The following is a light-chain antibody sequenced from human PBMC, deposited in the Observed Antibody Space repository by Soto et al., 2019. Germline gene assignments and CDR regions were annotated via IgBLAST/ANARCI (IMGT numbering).Light chain of an antibody. J-gene: IGKJ5*01. Sequence: EVVLTQSPAPLSLSPVERATLSCRASQDISSYLAWYQQTPGQAPRLLIYDASNRATGIPARFSGSGSGTDFTLTISSLEPEDFAVYYCQQRRSWPETFGQGTRLEIK. CDR1: QDISSY. V-gene: IGKV3-11*01. CDR3: QQRRSWPET. CDR2: DAS.